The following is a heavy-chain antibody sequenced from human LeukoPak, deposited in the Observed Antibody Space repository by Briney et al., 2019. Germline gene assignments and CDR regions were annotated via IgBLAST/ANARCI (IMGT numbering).Heavy chain of an antibody. J-gene: IGHJ4*02. CDR3: AKDYRYYDSSGYDY. D-gene: IGHD3-22*01. CDR2: IRYEGSKK. Sequence: VGSLRLSCAASGFTVTRNYTSWGRQAPGEGLGWGAFIRYEGSKKSYADSVKGRFTISRDNSKTPPYMQRNSLRAKAPAVYYCAKDYRYYDSSGYDYWGQGTLVTVSS. V-gene: IGHV3-30*02. CDR1: GFTVTRNY.